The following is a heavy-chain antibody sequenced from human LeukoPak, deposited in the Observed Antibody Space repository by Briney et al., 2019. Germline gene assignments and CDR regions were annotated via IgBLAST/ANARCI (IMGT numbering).Heavy chain of an antibody. CDR1: GFTFSSYA. J-gene: IGHJ4*02. CDR3: AKGTRDAGYYFDC. CDR2: ISGSGGST. Sequence: PGGSLRLSCAASGFTFSSYAMSWVRQAPGKGLEWVSAISGSGGSTYYADSVKGRFTISRDNSKNTLYLQMSGLRAEDTAVYYCAKGTRDAGYYFDCWGQGTLVTVSS. V-gene: IGHV3-23*01. D-gene: IGHD1-7*01.